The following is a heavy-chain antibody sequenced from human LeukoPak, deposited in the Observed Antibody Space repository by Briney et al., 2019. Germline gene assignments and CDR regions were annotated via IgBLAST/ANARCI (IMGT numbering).Heavy chain of an antibody. CDR1: GYTFTGYY. J-gene: IGHJ4*02. D-gene: IGHD4-17*01. CDR2: INPSSGGT. V-gene: IGHV1-2*02. CDR3: ARSRTVTRPFDY. Sequence: ASVKVSCKASGYTFTGYYMHWVRQAPGQGLEWMGWINPSSGGTNYAQKFQGRVTMTRDTSISTAYMELSRLRSDDTAVYYCARSRTVTRPFDYWGQGTLVTVSS.